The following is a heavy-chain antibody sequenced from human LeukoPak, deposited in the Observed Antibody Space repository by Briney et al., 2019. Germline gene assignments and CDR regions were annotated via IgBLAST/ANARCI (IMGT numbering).Heavy chain of an antibody. Sequence: GGALRLSCAASGCTFSRYWMSWVRQAPGKGGEWVAHIKEDGSEKYNVDTVKGGLTISRENDKKSLYVQMNRLRAEDTALYYCARELLGAINLFDCWAQGTLVTVSS. CDR1: GCTFSRYW. J-gene: IGHJ4*02. CDR2: IKEDGSEK. D-gene: IGHD1-26*01. CDR3: ARELLGAINLFDC. V-gene: IGHV3-7*03.